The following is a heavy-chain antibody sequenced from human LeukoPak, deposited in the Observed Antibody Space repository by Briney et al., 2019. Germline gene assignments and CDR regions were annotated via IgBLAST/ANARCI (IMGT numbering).Heavy chain of an antibody. D-gene: IGHD3-22*01. CDR1: GGSLSSYY. V-gene: IGHV4-59*01. CDR3: GRKLLYYEGSSYHHAFDY. CDR2: ISHTGST. J-gene: IGHJ4*02. Sequence: SETLSLTCTVSGGSLSSYYWIWIRQPPGKGLEWIGYISHTGSTNYNPSLRSRVTISVDTSKNQFSLKRSSVTAADTAVYYCGRKLLYYEGSSYHHAFDYWGQGTLVTGSS.